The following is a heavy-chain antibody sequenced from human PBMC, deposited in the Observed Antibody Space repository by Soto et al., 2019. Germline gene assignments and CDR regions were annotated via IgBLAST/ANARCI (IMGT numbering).Heavy chain of an antibody. Sequence: SVKVFCKASGGPFSSYAITWVRQAPGQGLEWMGGVIPMFGTSNYAQSFEGRVTITADDSTSTTYMELSRLRSDDTAVYYCARGDTIVAAPYNWFDSWGQGTLVTV. D-gene: IGHD2-21*01. CDR1: GGPFSSYA. J-gene: IGHJ5*01. CDR2: VIPMFGTS. CDR3: ARGDTIVAAPYNWFDS. V-gene: IGHV1-69*13.